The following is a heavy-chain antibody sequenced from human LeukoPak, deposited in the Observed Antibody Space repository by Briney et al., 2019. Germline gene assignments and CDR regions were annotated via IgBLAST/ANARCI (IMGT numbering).Heavy chain of an antibody. D-gene: IGHD3-22*01. V-gene: IGHV4-59*08. CDR1: DGSFSNYY. CDR3: ARHPGYYDSSGYYVSAFDI. J-gene: IGHJ3*02. Sequence: PSETLSLTCTVSDGSFSNYYWGWVRQPPGKGLEWIAYVFYSGSTNYNPSLKSRATISVDTSRNQFSLKLTSVTAADTAVYYCARHPGYYDSSGYYVSAFDIWGQGTMVTVSS. CDR2: VFYSGST.